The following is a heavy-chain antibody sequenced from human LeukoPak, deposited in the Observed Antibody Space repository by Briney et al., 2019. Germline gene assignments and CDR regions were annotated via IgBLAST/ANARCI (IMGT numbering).Heavy chain of an antibody. J-gene: IGHJ5*02. CDR3: ARDRGSDGSDQLDP. Sequence: SETLSLTCTVSGVSVSNYCWTWIRQPAGKGLEWTGRICSSGSTIYNPSLKSRVTMSLDMSNNQFSLKPTSVTAADTAIYYCARDRGSDGSDQLDPWGQGILVTVSS. CDR1: GVSVSNYC. CDR2: ICSSGST. V-gene: IGHV4-4*07. D-gene: IGHD3-10*01.